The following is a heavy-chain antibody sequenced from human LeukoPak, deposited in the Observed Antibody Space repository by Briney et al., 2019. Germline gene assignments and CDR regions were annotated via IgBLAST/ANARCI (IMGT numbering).Heavy chain of an antibody. CDR2: IRYDGSNQ. Sequence: GGSLRLSCAASGFTFSSYGMHWVRQAPGKGLDWVALIRYDGSNQYYADSVKGRFSISRDSSKNTLYLQMDSLRGDDTAVYYCAKDMGYHTGWTRLDYWGQGTLVTVSS. V-gene: IGHV3-30*02. CDR3: AKDMGYHTGWTRLDY. J-gene: IGHJ4*02. D-gene: IGHD6-19*01. CDR1: GFTFSSYG.